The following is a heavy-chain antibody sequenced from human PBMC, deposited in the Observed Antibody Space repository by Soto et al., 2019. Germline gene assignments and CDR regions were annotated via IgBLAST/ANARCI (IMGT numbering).Heavy chain of an antibody. Sequence: GGSLRLSCAVSGFIFRNYPMNWVRQAPGKRLEWVSFIDARGGTTYYADSVRGRFTVSRDNSMNSLYLQMNSLGAEDTAIYFCAKRAGDGYIDYWGQGTLVTVSS. V-gene: IGHV3-23*01. J-gene: IGHJ4*03. CDR3: AKRAGDGYIDY. CDR2: IDARGGTT. CDR1: GFIFRNYP.